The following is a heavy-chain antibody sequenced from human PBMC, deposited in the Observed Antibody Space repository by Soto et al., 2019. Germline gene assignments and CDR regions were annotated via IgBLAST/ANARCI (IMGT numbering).Heavy chain of an antibody. CDR2: ISAYNGNT. Sequence: ASVKVSCKASGYTFTSYCISWVRQAPGQGLEWMGWISAYNGNTNYAQKLQGRVTMTTDTSTSTAYMELRSLRSDDTAVYHCAREGAGGYYYYYGMDVWGQGTTVTVSS. J-gene: IGHJ6*02. CDR3: AREGAGGYYYYYGMDV. CDR1: GYTFTSYC. D-gene: IGHD3-16*01. V-gene: IGHV1-18*04.